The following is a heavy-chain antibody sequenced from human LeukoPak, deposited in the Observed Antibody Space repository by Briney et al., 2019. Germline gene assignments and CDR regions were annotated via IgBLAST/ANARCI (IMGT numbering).Heavy chain of an antibody. Sequence: SGGPLRLSCTASGFTFGDYAMSWIRQPPGKGLEWIGEVTHSGSTNYNPSLKGRVTVSVDTSKNQFSLRLNSVTAADTAVYYCARRGLLPFDYWGQGILVTVSS. V-gene: IGHV4-34*08. J-gene: IGHJ4*02. CDR2: VTHSGST. D-gene: IGHD3-22*01. CDR1: GFTFGDYA. CDR3: ARRGLLPFDY.